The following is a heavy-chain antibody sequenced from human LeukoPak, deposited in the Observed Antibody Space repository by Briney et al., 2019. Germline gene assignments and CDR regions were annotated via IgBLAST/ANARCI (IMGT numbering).Heavy chain of an antibody. D-gene: IGHD6-6*01. J-gene: IGHJ4*02. CDR3: ASSYSSSSPIDY. V-gene: IGHV4-34*01. Sequence: SETLSLTCAVYGGSFSGYYWSWIRQPLGKGLEWIGEINHSGSTNYNPSLKSRVTISVDTSKNQFSLKLSSVTAADTAVYYCASSYSSSSPIDYWGQGTLVTVSS. CDR2: INHSGST. CDR1: GGSFSGYY.